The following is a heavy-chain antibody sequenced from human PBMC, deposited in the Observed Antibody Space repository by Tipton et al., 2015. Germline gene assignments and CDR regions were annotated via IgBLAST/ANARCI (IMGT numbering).Heavy chain of an antibody. V-gene: IGHV3-48*03. J-gene: IGHJ1*01. D-gene: IGHD3-22*01. Sequence: SLRLSCAASGFTFTSYEMNWVRQAPGKGLEWVSYISSSGSIIYYADSVKGRFTISRDNAKNSLYLQMNSLRAEDTALYYCAKEGYDSSRYAEYLQHWGQGTLVTVSS. CDR2: ISSSGSII. CDR3: AKEGYDSSRYAEYLQH. CDR1: GFTFTSYE.